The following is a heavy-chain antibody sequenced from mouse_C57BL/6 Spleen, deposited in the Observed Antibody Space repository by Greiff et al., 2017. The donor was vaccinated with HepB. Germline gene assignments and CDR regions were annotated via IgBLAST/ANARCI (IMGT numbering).Heavy chain of an antibody. CDR1: GYTFTSYT. J-gene: IGHJ3*01. D-gene: IGHD2-2*01. CDR2: SNPSSGYT. Sequence: VQLQQSGAELARPGASVKMSCKASGYTFTSYTMHWVKQRPGQGLEWIGYSNPSSGYTKYNQTFKDKATLTADQSSSTAYMQLSSLTSEDSAVYYCASGYGSAYWGQGTLVTGSA. V-gene: IGHV1-4*01. CDR3: ASGYGSAY.